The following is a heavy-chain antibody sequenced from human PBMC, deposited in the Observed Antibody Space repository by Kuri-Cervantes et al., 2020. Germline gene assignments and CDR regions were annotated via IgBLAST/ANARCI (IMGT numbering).Heavy chain of an antibody. CDR3: TKYSGNYKNDAFDI. CDR2: IKSKTDGGTA. Sequence: GESLKISCAASGLTFSKAWMSWVRQGPGKGLEWVGRIKSKTDGGTADYAAPVKGRFSISRDDSENTVELQMTGLEIEDTAVYYCTKYSGNYKNDAFDIWGQGTMVTVSS. D-gene: IGHD5-12*01. V-gene: IGHV3-15*01. CDR1: GLTFSKAW. J-gene: IGHJ3*02.